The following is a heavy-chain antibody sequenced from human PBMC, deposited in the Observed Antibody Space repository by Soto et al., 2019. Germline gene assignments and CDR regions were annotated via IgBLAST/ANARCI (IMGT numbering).Heavy chain of an antibody. CDR2: IYYSGST. Sequence: TSETLSLTCTVSGVSISSYYWIWIRQPPGKGLEWIGYIYYSGSTNYNPSLKSRVTISVDTSKNQFSLKLSSVTAADTAVYYCARWITMVRGVTWFDPWGQGTLVTVSS. CDR1: GVSISSYY. CDR3: ARWITMVRGVTWFDP. V-gene: IGHV4-59*08. D-gene: IGHD3-10*01. J-gene: IGHJ5*02.